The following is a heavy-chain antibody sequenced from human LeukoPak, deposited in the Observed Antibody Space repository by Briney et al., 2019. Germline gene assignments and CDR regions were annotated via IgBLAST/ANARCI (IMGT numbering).Heavy chain of an antibody. Sequence: GGSLRLSCAASGFTFSSYSMNWVRQAPGKGLEWVSSISSSSSYIYYADSVKGRFTISRDNAKNSLYLQMNSLRAEDTAVYYCARVSGSYDSSGYYYPDYWGQGTLVTVSS. D-gene: IGHD3-22*01. J-gene: IGHJ4*02. CDR3: ARVSGSYDSSGYYYPDY. CDR2: ISSSSSYI. V-gene: IGHV3-21*01. CDR1: GFTFSSYS.